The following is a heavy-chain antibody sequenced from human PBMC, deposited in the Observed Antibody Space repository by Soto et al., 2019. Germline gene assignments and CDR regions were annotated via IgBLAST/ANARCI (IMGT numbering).Heavy chain of an antibody. CDR3: ARGANCGGDCYSRFDY. D-gene: IGHD2-21*02. Sequence: SVKVSCKASGGTFSSYAISWVRQAPGQGLEWMGGIIPIFGTANYAQKFQGRVTITADESTSTAYMELSSLRSEDTAVYYCARGANCGGDCYSRFDYWGQGXLVTVYS. CDR1: GGTFSSYA. V-gene: IGHV1-69*13. J-gene: IGHJ4*02. CDR2: IIPIFGTA.